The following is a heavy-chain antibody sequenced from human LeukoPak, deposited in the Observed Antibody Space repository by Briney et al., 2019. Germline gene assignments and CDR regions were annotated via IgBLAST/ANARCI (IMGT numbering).Heavy chain of an antibody. CDR3: ARTTVTTGLYGMDV. D-gene: IGHD4-11*01. V-gene: IGHV1-2*04. Sequence: ASVKVSCKASGYTFISYGISWVRQATGQGLEWMGWINPNSGGTNYAQKFQGWVTMTRDTSISTAYMELSRLRSDDTAVYYCARTTVTTGLYGMDVWGQGTTVTVSS. CDR1: GYTFISYG. J-gene: IGHJ6*02. CDR2: INPNSGGT.